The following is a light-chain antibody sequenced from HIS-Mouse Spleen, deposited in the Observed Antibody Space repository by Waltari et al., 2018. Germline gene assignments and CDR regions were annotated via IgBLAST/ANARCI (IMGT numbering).Light chain of an antibody. CDR1: SSDVGCYNL. Sequence: QSALTQPASVSGSPAQSITISCTLTSSDVGCYNLFSWYQQHPGKAPKLMILEGSKRAAAVCHRFCVFMAVNTAFLTISGVQAEDGADYCCCSCAGSSTYWVFGGVTKLTVL. J-gene: IGLJ3*02. V-gene: IGLV2-23*01. CDR3: CSCAGSSTYWV. CDR2: EGS.